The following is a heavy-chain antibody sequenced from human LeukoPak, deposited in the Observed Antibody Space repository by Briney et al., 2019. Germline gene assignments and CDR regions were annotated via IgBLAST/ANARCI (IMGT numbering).Heavy chain of an antibody. J-gene: IGHJ4*02. Sequence: SETLSLTCTVSGGSISSSSYYWGWIRQPPGKGLEWFGSIYYSGSTYYNPSLKSRVTISVDTSKNQFSLKLSSVTAADTAVYYCATHSWIQLWSAYFDYWGQGTLVTVSS. CDR3: ATHSWIQLWSAYFDY. CDR2: IYYSGST. CDR1: GGSISSSSYY. V-gene: IGHV4-39*01. D-gene: IGHD5-18*01.